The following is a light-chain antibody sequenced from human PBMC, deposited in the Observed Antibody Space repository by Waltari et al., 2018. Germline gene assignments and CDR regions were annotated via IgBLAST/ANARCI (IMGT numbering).Light chain of an antibody. CDR3: QQSYTTAFT. V-gene: IGKV1-39*01. Sequence: IQMTQSPSSLPASVGDRVTITCRASQSISSSLNLYQQIPGKAPKLLIYVASTLRSGVPSRFSGSGSGTDFSLTISSLQPEDFATYYCQQSYTTAFTFGQGTKLEIK. CDR1: QSISSS. CDR2: VAS. J-gene: IGKJ2*01.